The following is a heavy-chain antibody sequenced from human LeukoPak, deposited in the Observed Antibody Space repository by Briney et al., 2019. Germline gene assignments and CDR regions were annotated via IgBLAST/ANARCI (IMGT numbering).Heavy chain of an antibody. D-gene: IGHD1-26*01. CDR2: IKQDGSEK. Sequence: GGSLRLSCAASGFTFSSYWMTWVRQAPGKGLEWVANIKQDGSEKYYVDSVKGRFAISRGNAKNSLYLQMDSLRAEDTAVYYCARGRSYDYWGQGTLVTVSS. CDR1: GFTFSSYW. J-gene: IGHJ4*02. CDR3: ARGRSYDY. V-gene: IGHV3-7*01.